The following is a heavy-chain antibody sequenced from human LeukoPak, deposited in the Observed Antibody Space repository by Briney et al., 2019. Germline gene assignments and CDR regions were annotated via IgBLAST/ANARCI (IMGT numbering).Heavy chain of an antibody. CDR3: ARDATGDFTFDY. CDR2: IWYDGSNK. Sequence: GGSLRLSCAASGFTFSSYGVHWVRQAPGKGLEWVAVIWYDGSNKYYADSVKGRFTISRDNSKNTLYLQMNSLRAEDTAVYYCARDATGDFTFDYWGQGTLVTVSS. V-gene: IGHV3-33*01. J-gene: IGHJ4*02. D-gene: IGHD7-27*01. CDR1: GFTFSSYG.